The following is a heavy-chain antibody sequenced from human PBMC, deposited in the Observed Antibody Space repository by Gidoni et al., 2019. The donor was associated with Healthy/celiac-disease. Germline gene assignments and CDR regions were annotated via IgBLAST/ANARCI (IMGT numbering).Heavy chain of an antibody. Sequence: EVQLVESGGGLSQPGGSLRLCCASSGFPVSSNSMSWVRQAPGKGLERVSVIYSGGSTYYADSVKGRFTISRDNSKNTLYLQMNSLRAEDTAVDYCAREGETAIVYWGQGTLVTVSS. D-gene: IGHD2-21*02. V-gene: IGHV3-53*01. J-gene: IGHJ4*02. CDR3: AREGETAIVY. CDR2: IYSGGST. CDR1: GFPVSSNS.